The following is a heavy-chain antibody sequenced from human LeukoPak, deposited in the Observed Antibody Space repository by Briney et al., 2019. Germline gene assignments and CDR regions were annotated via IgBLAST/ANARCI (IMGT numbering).Heavy chain of an antibody. CDR1: GYSFTSYW. V-gene: IGHV5-51*01. J-gene: IGHJ6*03. CDR3: ARHLQAHYYYYMDV. Sequence: KRGESLKISCKGSGYSFTSYWIGWVREMPGKGLEWMGIIYPGDSDTRYSPPLQGPVTISADNSISTAYLQWSSLKASDTAMYYCARHLQAHYYYYMDVWGKGTTVTVSS. D-gene: IGHD4-11*01. CDR2: IYPGDSDT.